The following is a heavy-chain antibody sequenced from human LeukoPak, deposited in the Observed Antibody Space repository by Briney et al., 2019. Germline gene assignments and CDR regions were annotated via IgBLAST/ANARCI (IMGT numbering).Heavy chain of an antibody. J-gene: IGHJ5*02. D-gene: IGHD3-9*01. CDR1: GFTFSSYA. CDR2: ISGSGGST. V-gene: IGHV3-23*01. Sequence: PGGSLRLSCAASGFTFSSYAMSWVRQAPGKGLEWVSAISGSGGSTYYADSVKGRFTISRDNSKNMLYLQMNSLRAEDTAVYYCAKDLVSHFHWLLRTPHENWFDPWGQGTLVTVSS. CDR3: AKDLVSHFHWLLRTPHENWFDP.